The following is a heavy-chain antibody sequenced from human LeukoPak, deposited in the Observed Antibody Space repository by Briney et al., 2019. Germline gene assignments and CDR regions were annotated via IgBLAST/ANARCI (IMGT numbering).Heavy chain of an antibody. CDR3: ARVGQNYDILTGYYLGGYFDY. J-gene: IGHJ4*02. D-gene: IGHD3-9*01. CDR2: ISSSSSYI. V-gene: IGHV3-21*01. CDR1: GFTFSSYS. Sequence: KPGGSLRFSCAASGFTFSSYSMNWVRQAPGKGLEWVSSISSSSSYIYYADSVKGRFTISRDNAKNSLYLQMNSLRAEDTAVYYCARVGQNYDILTGYYLGGYFDYWGQGTLVTVSS.